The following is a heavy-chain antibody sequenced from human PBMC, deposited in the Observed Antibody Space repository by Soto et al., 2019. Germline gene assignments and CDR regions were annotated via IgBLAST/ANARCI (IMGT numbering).Heavy chain of an antibody. CDR2: IYWDDDK. V-gene: IGHV2-5*02. Sequence: QITLKESGPTLVKPTQTLTLTCTFSGFSLSTSGVGVGWIRQPPGKALEWLALIYWDDDKRYSPSLKSRLTITKDTSKNQVVLTMTNMDPVDTATYYCAHRRIGWLGNRXATXXXXNXXWFDPWGQGTLVTVSS. CDR3: AHRRIGWLGNRXATXXXXNXXWFDP. D-gene: IGHD6-19*01. J-gene: IGHJ5*02. CDR1: GFSLSTSGVG.